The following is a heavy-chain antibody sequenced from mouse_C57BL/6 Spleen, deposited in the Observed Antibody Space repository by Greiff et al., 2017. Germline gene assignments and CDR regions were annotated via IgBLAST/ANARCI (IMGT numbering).Heavy chain of an antibody. CDR2: IDPETGGT. Sequence: QVQLQQSGAELVRPGASVTLSCKASGYTFTDYEMHWVKQTPVHGLEWIGAIDPETGGTAYNQKFKGKAILTADKSSSTAYMELRSLTSEDSAVYYCTRDYYYGSRWFAYWGQGTLVTVSA. J-gene: IGHJ3*01. V-gene: IGHV1-15*01. CDR3: TRDYYYGSRWFAY. D-gene: IGHD1-1*01. CDR1: GYTFTDYE.